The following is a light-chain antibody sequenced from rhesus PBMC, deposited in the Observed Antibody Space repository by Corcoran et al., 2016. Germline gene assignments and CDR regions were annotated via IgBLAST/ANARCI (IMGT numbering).Light chain of an antibody. V-gene: IGKV1-22*01. CDR1: QSISSG. CDR2: KAS. Sequence: DIQMTQSPSSLSASVGDTVTITCRARQSISSGLAWYQQKPGTAPQLLIYKASSLQSGVPSRFSGSGSGTVCTLTIRGLQSKDFATCYCPRYGRSPYRFGQGTKVEIK. J-gene: IGKJ2*01. CDR3: PRYGRSPYR.